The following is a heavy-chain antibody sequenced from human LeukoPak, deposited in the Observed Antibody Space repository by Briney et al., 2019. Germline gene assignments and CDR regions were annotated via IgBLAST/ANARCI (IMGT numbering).Heavy chain of an antibody. CDR2: INNDGSST. V-gene: IGHV3-74*01. CDR3: ARDYTSVAALDY. Sequence: QSGGSLRLSCAASGFTFSSHWMHWVRQAPGQGLVWVSRINNDGSSTSYADSVQGRFTISRDNAKNAVYLQMNSLRAEDTAVYYCARDYTSVAALDYWGQGTLVTVSS. J-gene: IGHJ4*02. CDR1: GFTFSSHW. D-gene: IGHD2-15*01.